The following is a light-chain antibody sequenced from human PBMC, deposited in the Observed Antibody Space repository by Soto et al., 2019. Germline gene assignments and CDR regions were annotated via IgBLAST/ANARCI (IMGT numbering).Light chain of an antibody. CDR1: QSVSSY. J-gene: IGKJ5*01. Sequence: EIVLTQSPATLSLSPGERATLSCRASQSVSSYLAWYQQKPGQAPRLLIYGASTRATDIPARFSGSGSGTDFTLTISSLQPEDFALYYCQQRSNWPITFGQGTRLEIK. CDR2: GAS. CDR3: QQRSNWPIT. V-gene: IGKV3-11*01.